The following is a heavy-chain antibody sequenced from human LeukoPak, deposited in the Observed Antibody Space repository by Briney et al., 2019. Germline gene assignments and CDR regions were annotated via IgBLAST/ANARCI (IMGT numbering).Heavy chain of an antibody. J-gene: IGHJ4*02. Sequence: GGSLRLSCAASGFTFSSYSMNWVRQAPGKGLEWVSSISSSSSYIYYADSVKGRFTISRDNAKNSLYLQMNSLRAEDTAVYYCAREASPSGYYFDSWGQGTLVTVSS. CDR3: AREASPSGYYFDS. CDR1: GFTFSSYS. V-gene: IGHV3-21*01. CDR2: ISSSSSYI. D-gene: IGHD1-14*01.